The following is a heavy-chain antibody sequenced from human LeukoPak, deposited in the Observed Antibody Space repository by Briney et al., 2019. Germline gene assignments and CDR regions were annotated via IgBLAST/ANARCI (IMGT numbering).Heavy chain of an antibody. V-gene: IGHV4-39*07. D-gene: IGHD2-15*01. CDR3: AMLVVVVAATDWFDP. CDR2: IYYSGST. J-gene: IGHJ5*02. Sequence: SETLSLTCTVSGGSISSSSYYWGWIRQPPGKGLEWIGSIYYSGSTYYNPSLKSRVTISVATSKNQFSLKLSSVTAADTAVYYCAMLVVVVAATDWFDPWGQGTLVTVSS. CDR1: GGSISSSSYY.